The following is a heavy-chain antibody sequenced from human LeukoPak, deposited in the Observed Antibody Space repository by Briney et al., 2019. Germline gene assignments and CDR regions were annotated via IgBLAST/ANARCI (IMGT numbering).Heavy chain of an antibody. V-gene: IGHV5-51*01. Sequence: GESLKISCKGSGYSFTSYWIGWVRQMPGKGLEWMGIIFPGDSDTTYSPSFQGQVTISADKSINTAYLHWSSLEASDTAVYYCARRNLLLRSLDYWGQGTLVTVSS. J-gene: IGHJ4*02. CDR1: GYSFTSYW. CDR3: ARRNLLLRSLDY. D-gene: IGHD3-10*01. CDR2: IFPGDSDT.